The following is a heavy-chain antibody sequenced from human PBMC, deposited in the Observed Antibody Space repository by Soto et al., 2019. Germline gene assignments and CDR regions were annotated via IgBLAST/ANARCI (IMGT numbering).Heavy chain of an antibody. J-gene: IGHJ3*02. V-gene: IGHV1-8*01. CDR1: GYTFTSYD. CDR2: MNPNSGNT. Sequence: QVQLVQSGAEVKKPGASVKVSCKASGYTFTSYDINWVRQATGQGLEWMGWMNPNSGNTGYAQKFQGRVTMTRNTSISTAYMELGSLRSEDTAVYYCARGRYYGSGSYDAFDIWGQGTMVTVSS. CDR3: ARGRYYGSGSYDAFDI. D-gene: IGHD3-10*01.